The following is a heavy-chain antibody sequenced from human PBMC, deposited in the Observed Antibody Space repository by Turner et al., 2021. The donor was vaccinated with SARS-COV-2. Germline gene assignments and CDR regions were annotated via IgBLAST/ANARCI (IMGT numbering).Heavy chain of an antibody. J-gene: IGHJ4*02. CDR2: IDWDDDN. CDR3: ARIPPSLAIDY. V-gene: IGHV2-70*15. CDR1: GFSLSTSGMC. Sequence: QVTLRESVPALVKPTQTLTLTSTFSGFSLSTSGMCLSWIRQPPGKALEWLARIDWDDDNYYRTSLKTRLTISKDTSKNQVVLTMTNMDPVDTATYYGARIPPSLAIDYWGQGTLVTVSS.